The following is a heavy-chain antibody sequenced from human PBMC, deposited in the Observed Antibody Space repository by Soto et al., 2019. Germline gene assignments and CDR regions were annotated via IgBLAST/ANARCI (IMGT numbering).Heavy chain of an antibody. V-gene: IGHV3-72*01. J-gene: IGHJ4*02. CDR3: ARFSGSYTRGLDY. CDR1: GFTFSDHY. D-gene: IGHD1-26*01. CDR2: SRNKANSYST. Sequence: PGGSLRLSCAASGFTFSDHYMDWVRQAPGKGLEWVGRSRNKANSYSTEYAASVKGRFTISRDESKNSLYLHMNSLKTEDTAVYYCARFSGSYTRGLDYWCQGTLVTVSS.